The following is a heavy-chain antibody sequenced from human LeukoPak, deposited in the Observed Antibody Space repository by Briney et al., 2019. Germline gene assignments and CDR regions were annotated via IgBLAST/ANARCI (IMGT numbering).Heavy chain of an antibody. D-gene: IGHD6-19*01. CDR3: ARVGYSSGWFVDY. V-gene: IGHV4-38-2*01. CDR2: IYHSGST. CDR1: GYSISSGYY. J-gene: IGHJ4*02. Sequence: SETLSLTCAVSGYSISSGYYWGGIRQPPGKGLEWTGSIYHSGSTNYNPSLKSRVTISLDTSKNQFSLKLSSVTAADTAVYYCARVGYSSGWFVDYWGQGTLVTVSS.